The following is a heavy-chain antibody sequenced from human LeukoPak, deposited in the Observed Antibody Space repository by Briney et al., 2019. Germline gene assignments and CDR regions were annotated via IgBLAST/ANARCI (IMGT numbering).Heavy chain of an antibody. CDR2: IYHSGST. D-gene: IGHD3-10*01. V-gene: IGHV4-30-2*01. J-gene: IGHJ4*02. Sequence: SETLSLTCAVSGGSISSGGYSWSWIRQPPGKGLEWIGYIYHSGSTYYNPSLKSRVTISVDRPKNQFSLKLSSVTAADTAVYYCATAAYGSGTYYFDYWGQGTLVTVSS. CDR3: ATAAYGSGTYYFDY. CDR1: GGSISSGGYS.